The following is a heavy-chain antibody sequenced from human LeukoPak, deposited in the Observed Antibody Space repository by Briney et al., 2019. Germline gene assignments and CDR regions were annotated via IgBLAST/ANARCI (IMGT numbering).Heavy chain of an antibody. CDR2: FDPEDGET. Sequence: GASVKVPCKVSGYTLTELSMHWVRQAPGKGLEWMGGFDPEDGETIYAQKFQGRVTMTEDTSTDTAYMELSSLRSEDTAVYYCATGLNYYDTIGSGWFDPWGQGTLVTVSS. CDR3: ATGLNYYDTIGSGWFDP. CDR1: GYTLTELS. D-gene: IGHD3-22*01. J-gene: IGHJ5*02. V-gene: IGHV1-24*01.